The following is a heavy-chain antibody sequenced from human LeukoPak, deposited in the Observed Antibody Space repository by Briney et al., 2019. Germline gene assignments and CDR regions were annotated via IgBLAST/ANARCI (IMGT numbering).Heavy chain of an antibody. CDR3: ARVGSGSYPRH. CDR2: ISSCSSYI. J-gene: IGHJ4*02. Sequence: GGSLRLSCAASGFTFSSYSMNWVRQAPGKGLEWVSSISSCSSYIYYADSVKGRFTISRDNAKNSLYLQMNSLRAEDTAVYYCARVGSGSYPRHWGQGTLVTVSS. D-gene: IGHD1-26*01. V-gene: IGHV3-21*01. CDR1: GFTFSSYS.